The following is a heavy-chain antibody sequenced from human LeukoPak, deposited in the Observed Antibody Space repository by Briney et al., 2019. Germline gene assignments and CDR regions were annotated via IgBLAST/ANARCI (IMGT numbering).Heavy chain of an antibody. D-gene: IGHD6-19*01. CDR2: IYYSGST. CDR1: GGSISSSSYY. V-gene: IGHV4-39*01. J-gene: IGHJ3*02. CDR3: ARGIAVAGTLIDAFDI. Sequence: SETLSLTCTVSGGSISSSSYYWGWIRQPPGKGLEWIGSIYYSGSTYYNPSLKSRVTISVDTSKNQFSLKLSSVTAADTAVYYCARGIAVAGTLIDAFDIWGQGTMVTVSS.